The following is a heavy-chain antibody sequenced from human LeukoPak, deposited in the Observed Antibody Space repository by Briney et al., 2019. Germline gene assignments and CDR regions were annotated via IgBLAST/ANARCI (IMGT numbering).Heavy chain of an antibody. CDR3: ARVVAVAGTGFDY. CDR2: INHSGST. D-gene: IGHD6-19*01. J-gene: IGHJ4*02. V-gene: IGHV4-34*01. Sequence: SETLSLTCAVYGGSFSGYYWSWIRQPPGKGLEWIGEINHSGSTNYNPSLKSRVTISVDTSKNQFSLKLSSVTAADTAVYYCARVVAVAGTGFDYWGQGTLVTVSS. CDR1: GGSFSGYY.